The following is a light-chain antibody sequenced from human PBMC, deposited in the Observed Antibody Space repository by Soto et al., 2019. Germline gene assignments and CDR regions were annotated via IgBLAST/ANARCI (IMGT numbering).Light chain of an antibody. CDR3: AAWDDSLNGFYV. CDR2: SNN. J-gene: IGLJ1*01. CDR1: RSNIGSNT. V-gene: IGLV1-44*01. Sequence: QSALTQPPSASGTPGQRVTISCSGSRSNIGSNTVNWYQQLPGSAPKLLIYSNNQRPSGVPDRFSGSKSGTSDSLAISGLQSEDEADYYCAAWDDSLNGFYVFGTATKVTVL.